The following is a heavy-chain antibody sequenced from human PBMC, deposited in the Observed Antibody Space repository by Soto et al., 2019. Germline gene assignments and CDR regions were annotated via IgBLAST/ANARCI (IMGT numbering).Heavy chain of an antibody. J-gene: IGHJ4*02. Sequence: SVKVSCKASGGTFSTYAISWVRQAPGQGLEWVGGIIPIFGTANYAQKFQGRVTITADESTSTAYMELSSLRSDDTAVYYCARGWYSSGWYYYESSGYWGQGTLVTVSS. CDR3: ARGWYSSGWYYYESSGY. CDR2: IIPIFGTA. V-gene: IGHV1-69*13. D-gene: IGHD3-22*01. CDR1: GGTFSTYA.